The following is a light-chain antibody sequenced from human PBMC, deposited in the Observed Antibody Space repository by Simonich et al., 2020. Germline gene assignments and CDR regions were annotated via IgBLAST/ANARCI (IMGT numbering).Light chain of an antibody. CDR3: CSYAGSSTFNWV. CDR1: SSDVGRYNL. V-gene: IGLV2-23*03. J-gene: IGLJ3*02. Sequence: QSALTQPASVSGSPGQSITISCTGTSSDVGRYNLVSWYQQHPCKAPKLMIYEGSKRPSGVSNRFSGSKSGNTASLTSSGLQAEDEADYYCCSYAGSSTFNWVFGGGTKLTVL. CDR2: EGS.